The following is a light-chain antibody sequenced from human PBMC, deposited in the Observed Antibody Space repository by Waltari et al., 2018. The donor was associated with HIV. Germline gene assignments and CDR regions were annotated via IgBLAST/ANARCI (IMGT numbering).Light chain of an antibody. J-gene: IGKJ1*01. V-gene: IGKV4-1*01. CDR2: WAT. CDR1: QSVLYSSNNRNH. Sequence: DIVMTLSPDSLSVSLGERATINCKSSQSVLYSSNNRNHLAWYQQKAGQPPKLLIAWATTRKSGVPDRIRGSGSGTDFTLTISSLQAEGVSVYYCQQYYSTPKTFGQGTKVEIK. CDR3: QQYYSTPKT.